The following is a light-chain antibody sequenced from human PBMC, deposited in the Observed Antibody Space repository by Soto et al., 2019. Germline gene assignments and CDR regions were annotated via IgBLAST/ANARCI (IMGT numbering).Light chain of an antibody. J-gene: IGKJ3*01. V-gene: IGKV1-9*01. CDR3: QQLNSYLFT. CDR2: AAS. Sequence: QLTQSPSSLSASVGDRVTITCRASQGISSYLAWYQQKPGKAPKLLIYAASTLQSGVPSRFSGSGSGTDFTLTISSLQPEDFATYYCQQLNSYLFTFGPGTKVDIK. CDR1: QGISSY.